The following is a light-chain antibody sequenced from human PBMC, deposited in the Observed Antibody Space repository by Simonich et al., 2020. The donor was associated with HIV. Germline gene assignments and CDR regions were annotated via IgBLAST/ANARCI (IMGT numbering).Light chain of an antibody. V-gene: IGKV1-5*03. J-gene: IGKJ2*01. CDR2: KAS. Sequence: SQMTQSPSTLSASVGDRVTITCRASQSISSWLAWYQQKPGQVPKLLIYKASSLESGVPSRLSGSGSGTDFTLIISSLQPEDFATYYCQQSHYTPLTFGQGTKLEIK. CDR1: QSISSW. CDR3: QQSHYTPLT.